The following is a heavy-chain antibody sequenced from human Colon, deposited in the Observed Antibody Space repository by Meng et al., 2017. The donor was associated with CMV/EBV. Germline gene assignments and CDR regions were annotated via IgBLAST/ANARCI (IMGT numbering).Heavy chain of an antibody. V-gene: IGHV3-74*01. D-gene: IGHD3-10*01. J-gene: IGHJ6*02. CDR1: GFTFDNYW. CDR2: INSDGRST. Sequence: GGSLRLSRAASGFTFDNYWIHWVRQAPGEGLVWVSRINSDGRSTNYADSVKGRFTISRDNAKNTVYLQMNSLRAEDTAVYYCARDRLIGSGTGGLDVWGQGTTVTVSS. CDR3: ARDRLIGSGTGGLDV.